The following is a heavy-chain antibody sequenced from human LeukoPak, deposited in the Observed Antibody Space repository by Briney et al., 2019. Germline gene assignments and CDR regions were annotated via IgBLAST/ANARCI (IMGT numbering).Heavy chain of an antibody. CDR3: ARDYDFWSGPPYYYYGMDV. D-gene: IGHD3-3*01. CDR1: GFTFSSYW. Sequence: GSLRLSCAASGFTFSSYWMHWVRQAPGKGLVWVSRINSDGSSTSYADSVKGRFTISRDNAKNTLYLQMNSLRAEDTAVYYCARDYDFWSGPPYYYYGMDVWGQGTTVTVSS. V-gene: IGHV3-74*01. CDR2: INSDGSST. J-gene: IGHJ6*02.